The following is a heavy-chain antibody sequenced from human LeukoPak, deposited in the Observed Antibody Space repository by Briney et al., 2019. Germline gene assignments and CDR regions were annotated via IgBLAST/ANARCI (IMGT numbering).Heavy chain of an antibody. Sequence: GGSLRLSCAASGFTFSSYSMNWVRQAPGKGLEWVSCISSSSSTIYYADSVKGRFTISRDNAKNSLYLQMNSLRAEDTAVYYCARDRAYYDFWSGYFDYWGQGTLVTVSS. D-gene: IGHD3-3*01. CDR1: GFTFSSYS. J-gene: IGHJ4*02. CDR3: ARDRAYYDFWSGYFDY. CDR2: ISSSSSTI. V-gene: IGHV3-48*01.